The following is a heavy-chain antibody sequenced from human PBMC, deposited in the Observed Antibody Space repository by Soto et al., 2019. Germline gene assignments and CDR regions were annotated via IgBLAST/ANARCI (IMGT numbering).Heavy chain of an antibody. Sequence: EVQLVESGGGLVKPGGSLRLSCAASGFTFSSYSMNWVRQAPGKGLEWVSSISSSSSYIYYADSVKGRFTISRDNAKNSLYLQMNSLRAEDTAVYYCARDPRGTAMAAGAFDIWDQGTMVTVSS. J-gene: IGHJ3*02. CDR1: GFTFSSYS. CDR3: ARDPRGTAMAAGAFDI. D-gene: IGHD5-18*01. V-gene: IGHV3-21*01. CDR2: ISSSSSYI.